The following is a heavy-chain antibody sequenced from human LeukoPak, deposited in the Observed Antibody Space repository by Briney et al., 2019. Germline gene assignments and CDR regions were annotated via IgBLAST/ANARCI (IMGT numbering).Heavy chain of an antibody. Sequence: SETLSLTCTVSGGSISSSSYYWGWIRQPPGKGLEWIGSIYYSGSTYYNPSLKSRVTISVDTSKNQFSLKLSSVTAADTAVYYCARGGAYSPPKRRGKSSLGSSGDAFDIWGQGTMVTVSS. CDR1: GGSISSSSYY. J-gene: IGHJ3*02. D-gene: IGHD2-21*01. V-gene: IGHV4-39*07. CDR3: ARGGAYSPPKRRGKSSLGSSGDAFDI. CDR2: IYYSGST.